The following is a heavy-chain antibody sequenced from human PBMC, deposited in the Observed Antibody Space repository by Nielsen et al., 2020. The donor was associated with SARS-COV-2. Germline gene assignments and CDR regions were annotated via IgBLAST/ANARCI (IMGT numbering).Heavy chain of an antibody. Sequence: ASVQVFCKAAAYTFTNYAMNWVRQATGQGLEWLGWISTDSGNPTYAQGFTGRFVFSLDTSVTTTYLQISNLKAEDTAVYYCAKEQSFCGVDCYSYFDFWGQGALVTVSS. CDR1: AYTFTNYA. J-gene: IGHJ4*02. CDR2: ISTDSGNP. CDR3: AKEQSFCGVDCYSYFDF. V-gene: IGHV7-4-1*02. D-gene: IGHD2-21*02.